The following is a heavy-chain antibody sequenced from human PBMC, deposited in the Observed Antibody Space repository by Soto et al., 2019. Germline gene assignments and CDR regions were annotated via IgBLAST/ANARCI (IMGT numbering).Heavy chain of an antibody. Sequence: ASVKVSCKASGYTFTGYYMHWVRQAPGQGLEWMGWINPNSGGTNYAQKFQGWVTMTRDTSISTAYMELSRLRSDDTAVYYCARGEATIPRMIDYWGQGTLVTVSS. CDR1: GYTFTGYY. CDR2: INPNSGGT. D-gene: IGHD5-12*01. V-gene: IGHV1-2*04. CDR3: ARGEATIPRMIDY. J-gene: IGHJ4*02.